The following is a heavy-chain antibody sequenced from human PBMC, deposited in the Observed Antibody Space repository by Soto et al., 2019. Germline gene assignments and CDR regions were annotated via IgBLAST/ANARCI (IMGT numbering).Heavy chain of an antibody. CDR1: GGSVSSGSYY. J-gene: IGHJ4*02. Sequence: SETLSLTCTVSGGSVSSGSYYWSWIRQPPGKGLEWIGYIYYSGITNYNPSLKSRVTISVDTSKNQFSLKLSSVTAADTAVYYCARGSGSSGWYTPPYWGQGTLVTVSS. V-gene: IGHV4-61*01. CDR3: ARGSGSSGWYTPPY. CDR2: IYYSGIT. D-gene: IGHD6-19*01.